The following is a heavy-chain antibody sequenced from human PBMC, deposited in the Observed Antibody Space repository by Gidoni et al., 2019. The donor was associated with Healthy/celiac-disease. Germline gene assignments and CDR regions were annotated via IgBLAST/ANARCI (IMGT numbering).Heavy chain of an antibody. D-gene: IGHD3-10*01. CDR1: GLTFSSYA. Sequence: EVQLLESGGGLVQPGGSLRLSCAASGLTFSSYAMSWVRQAPGKGLEWVSIIRGSGGSTYYADSVKGRFTISRDNSKNTLYLQMNSLRADDAAVYYCAKVWGVSYYFDYWGQGTLVTVSS. CDR2: IRGSGGST. V-gene: IGHV3-23*01. J-gene: IGHJ4*02. CDR3: AKVWGVSYYFDY.